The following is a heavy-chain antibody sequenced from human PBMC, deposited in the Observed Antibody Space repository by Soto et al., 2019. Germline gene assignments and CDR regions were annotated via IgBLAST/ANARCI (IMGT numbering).Heavy chain of an antibody. Sequence: EVQLVESGGGLVKPGGSLRLSCTASGFTFTYAWMNWVRQAPGKGLEWVGRIKRDIDGGTTDYAAPVKGRFTISRDDSKNTVYLHMNSLETGDTSMYYGTAATTSTPQSDQWGQGTLVTVSP. V-gene: IGHV3-15*07. CDR3: TAATTSTPQSDQ. CDR1: GFTFTYAW. D-gene: IGHD1-1*01. J-gene: IGHJ4*02. CDR2: IKRDIDGGTT.